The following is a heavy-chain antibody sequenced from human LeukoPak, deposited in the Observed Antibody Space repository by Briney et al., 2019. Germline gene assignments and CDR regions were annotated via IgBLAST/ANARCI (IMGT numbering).Heavy chain of an antibody. CDR2: IKQDGSDK. V-gene: IGHV3-7*03. J-gene: IGHJ4*02. CDR1: GFTFSNYW. CDR3: ARDRRLDLDY. Sequence: PGGSLRLSCAVAGFTFSNYWMSWVRQAPGKGLEWVANIKQDGSDKNFVDSVKGRFTISRDNAKNSLYLQMNSLRAEDTAVYYCARDRRLDLDYWGQGTLVTVSS. D-gene: IGHD6-19*01.